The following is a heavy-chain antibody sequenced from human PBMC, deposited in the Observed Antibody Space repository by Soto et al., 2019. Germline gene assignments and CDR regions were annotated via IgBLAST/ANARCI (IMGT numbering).Heavy chain of an antibody. Sequence: EVQLVESGGDLVQPGGSLRLSCVASGFTLSDHYMDWVRQAPGKGLEWVGRIRNEPKSYITDYAESVKGRFTISRDDSKNSLFLQMNSLTTEDTGIYYCAYLTWTGSYFPWGQGTLVTVSS. CDR3: AYLTWTGSYFP. J-gene: IGHJ5*02. CDR1: GFTLSDHY. CDR2: IRNEPKSYIT. D-gene: IGHD3-9*01. V-gene: IGHV3-72*01.